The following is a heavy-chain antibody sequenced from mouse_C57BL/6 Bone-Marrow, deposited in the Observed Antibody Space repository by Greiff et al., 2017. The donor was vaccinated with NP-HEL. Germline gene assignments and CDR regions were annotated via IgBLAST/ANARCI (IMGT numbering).Heavy chain of an antibody. J-gene: IGHJ2*01. V-gene: IGHV1-5*01. Sequence: VQLQQSGTVLARPGASVKMSCKTSGYTFTSYWMHWVKQRPGQGLEWIGAIDPGNSDTSYNQKFKGKATLTAVTSASTAYMELSSLTNEDSAVYYCTRLYYGSSYDFDYWGQGTTLTVSS. CDR1: GYTFTSYW. CDR2: IDPGNSDT. D-gene: IGHD1-1*01. CDR3: TRLYYGSSYDFDY.